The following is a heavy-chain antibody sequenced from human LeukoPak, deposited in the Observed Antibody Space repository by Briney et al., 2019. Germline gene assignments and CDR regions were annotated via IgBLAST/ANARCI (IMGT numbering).Heavy chain of an antibody. CDR1: GGSISNFY. CDR2: ISTSGNT. J-gene: IGHJ5*02. CDR3: ARDKGDYGDYYWFDP. D-gene: IGHD4-17*01. Sequence: SETLSLTCTVSGGSISNFYWSWIRQPAGKGLEWIGRISTSGNTDYNPYLKSRVTMSVDTSKKQFSLKLSSVTAADTAVYYCARDKGDYGDYYWFDPWGQGTLVTVSS. V-gene: IGHV4-4*07.